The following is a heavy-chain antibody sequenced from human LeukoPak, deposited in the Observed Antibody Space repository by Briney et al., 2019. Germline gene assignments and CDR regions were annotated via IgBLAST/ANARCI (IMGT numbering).Heavy chain of an antibody. V-gene: IGHV1-58*02. Sequence: SVKVSCKASGFTFSNSAMQWVRQARGHRLEWIGWIVVGSGNSNYAQKFRERVTITRDMSTSTAYMELSSLRSEDTAVYYCAADGSSGYYPRDYAFDIWGQGTMVTVSS. CDR1: GFTFSNSA. D-gene: IGHD3-22*01. J-gene: IGHJ3*02. CDR2: IVVGSGNS. CDR3: AADGSSGYYPRDYAFDI.